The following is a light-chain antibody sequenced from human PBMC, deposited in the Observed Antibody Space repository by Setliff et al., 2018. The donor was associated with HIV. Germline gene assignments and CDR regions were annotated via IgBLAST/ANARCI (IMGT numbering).Light chain of an antibody. CDR2: EVS. CDR3: SSYRSGNTLV. Sequence: QSALTQPASVSGSPGQSITISCTGTSSDVGGYKYVYWYQQHPGKAPKLMIYEVSNRPSGISNRFSGSKSGNTASLTISGLQAGDEADYYCSSYRSGNTLVFGTGTKVTVL. J-gene: IGLJ1*01. V-gene: IGLV2-14*01. CDR1: SSDVGGYKY.